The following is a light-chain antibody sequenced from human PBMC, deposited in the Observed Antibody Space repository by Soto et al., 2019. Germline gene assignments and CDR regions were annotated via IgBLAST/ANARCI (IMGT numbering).Light chain of an antibody. CDR2: AAS. Sequence: DIQMTQSPSSVSASVGDRVTITCRATQNVFSWLAWYQQKPGKAPKVLIYAASSLQSGVPSRFSGSGSGTDFTLTISSLQPEDSATYYCQQGKSFPYTFGQGTKLEIK. J-gene: IGKJ2*01. CDR3: QQGKSFPYT. V-gene: IGKV1-12*01. CDR1: QNVFSW.